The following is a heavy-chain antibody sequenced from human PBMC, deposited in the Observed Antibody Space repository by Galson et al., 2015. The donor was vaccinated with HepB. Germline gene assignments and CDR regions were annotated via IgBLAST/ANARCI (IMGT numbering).Heavy chain of an antibody. D-gene: IGHD1-26*01. Sequence: SLRLSCAASGFTFSNSGMHWVRQAPGKGLEWVAVVWSDGYKKYYADSVQGRFTISRDNSKNTLYLQMNSLRAEDTAVYCCARGSGTSLFDYWGQGTLVTVSS. J-gene: IGHJ4*02. V-gene: IGHV3-33*01. CDR2: VWSDGYKK. CDR1: GFTFSNSG. CDR3: ARGSGTSLFDY.